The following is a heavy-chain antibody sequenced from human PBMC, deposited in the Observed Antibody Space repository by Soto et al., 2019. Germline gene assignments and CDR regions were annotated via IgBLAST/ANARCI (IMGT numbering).Heavy chain of an antibody. CDR3: ARARVTPGDFDY. J-gene: IGHJ4*02. CDR1: GGSISSGGYS. Sequence: PSETLSLTCAVSGGSISSGGYSWSWIRQPPGKGLEWIGYIYHSGSTYYNPSLKSRVTISVDRSKNQFSLKLSSVTAADTAVYYCARARVTPGDFDYWGQGTLVTVSS. D-gene: IGHD4-4*01. V-gene: IGHV4-30-2*01. CDR2: IYHSGST.